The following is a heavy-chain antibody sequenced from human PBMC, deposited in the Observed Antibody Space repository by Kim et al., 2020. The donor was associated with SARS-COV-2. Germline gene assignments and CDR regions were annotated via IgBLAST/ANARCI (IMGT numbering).Heavy chain of an antibody. V-gene: IGHV3-23*01. D-gene: IGHD3-10*01. Sequence: GGSLRLSCAASGFTFSSYAMSWVRQAPGKGLEWVSAISGSGGSTYYADSVKGRFTISRDNSKNTLYLQMNSLRAEDTAVYYCAKDGEGYYDGSGSPNWFDPWGQGTLGTVSS. CDR1: GFTFSSYA. CDR2: ISGSGGST. J-gene: IGHJ5*02. CDR3: AKDGEGYYDGSGSPNWFDP.